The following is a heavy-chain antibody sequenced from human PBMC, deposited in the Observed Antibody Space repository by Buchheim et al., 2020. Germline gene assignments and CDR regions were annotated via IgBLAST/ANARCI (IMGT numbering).Heavy chain of an antibody. CDR3: ARTAAAGAGWGMDV. J-gene: IGHJ6*02. Sequence: QVQLQESGPGLVKPSETLSLTCTVSGGSINFYYWSWIRQPPGKGLEWIGYIYYSGSTHNNPSLKSRVTISIDTSKNQFSLKLNSVTAADTAVYYCARTAAAGAGWGMDVWGQGTT. D-gene: IGHD6-13*01. V-gene: IGHV4-59*06. CDR2: IYYSGST. CDR1: GGSINFYY.